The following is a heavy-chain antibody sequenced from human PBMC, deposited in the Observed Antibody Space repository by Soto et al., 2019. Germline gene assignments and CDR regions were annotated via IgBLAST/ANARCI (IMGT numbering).Heavy chain of an antibody. D-gene: IGHD3-16*01. V-gene: IGHV1-2*02. CDR3: ASDDLGDDLTVTMGEFGRL. CDR1: GDTFSGYY. Sequence: ASVKVSCKASGDTFSGYYVHWVRQAPGQGLEWMGWVNPNSGGTHYAQKFQGRVSMTRDTSLSAVYMELRSLRRDDMSVYFCASDDLGDDLTVTMGEFGRLWGQVTLVTVSS. J-gene: IGHJ4*02. CDR2: VNPNSGGT.